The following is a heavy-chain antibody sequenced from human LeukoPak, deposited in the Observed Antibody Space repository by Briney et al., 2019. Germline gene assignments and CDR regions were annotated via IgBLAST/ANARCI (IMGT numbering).Heavy chain of an antibody. CDR3: AKDWTDGGTCSSPGCIDQ. CDR1: GFTFSNYA. D-gene: IGHD2-15*01. J-gene: IGHJ4*02. Sequence: GGSLRLSCAASGFTFSNYAMTWVRQAPGKGLEWVSSISGSGDSTYYADSIKGRFTISRDNSKNTLYLQMSSLRAEDTAVFYCAKDWTDGGTCSSPGCIDQWGQGTLVTVSS. V-gene: IGHV3-23*01. CDR2: ISGSGDST.